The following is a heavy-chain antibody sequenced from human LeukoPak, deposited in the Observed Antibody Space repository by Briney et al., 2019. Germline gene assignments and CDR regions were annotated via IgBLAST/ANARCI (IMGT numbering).Heavy chain of an antibody. V-gene: IGHV3-23*01. Sequence: GGSLRLSCAASGFTCSNYAMSWVRQAPGKGLEWVSTISGGGGNTYYADSVKGRFTISRDNSKNTLYLQMNSLRAEDTAVYYCAKGPPYCGGDCYNYYYGMDVWGQGTTVTVSS. J-gene: IGHJ6*02. CDR2: ISGGGGNT. CDR3: AKGPPYCGGDCYNYYYGMDV. D-gene: IGHD2-21*02. CDR1: GFTCSNYA.